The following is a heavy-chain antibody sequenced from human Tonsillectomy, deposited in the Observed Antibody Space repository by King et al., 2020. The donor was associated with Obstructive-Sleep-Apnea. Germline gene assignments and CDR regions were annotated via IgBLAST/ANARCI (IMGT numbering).Heavy chain of an antibody. J-gene: IGHJ4*02. CDR2: LSYDGSNK. CDR3: AKDYYYDSSGYLFDY. V-gene: IGHV3-30*18. CDR1: GFTFSSYG. D-gene: IGHD3-22*01. Sequence: VQLQESGGGVVQPGRSLILSCASSGFTFSSYGMHWVRQAPGKGLEWVAVLSYDGSNKYYTDSVKGRFTISIDNSKKTLFLQMNSLRAEDTAVYYCAKDYYYDSSGYLFDYWGQGTLVTVSS.